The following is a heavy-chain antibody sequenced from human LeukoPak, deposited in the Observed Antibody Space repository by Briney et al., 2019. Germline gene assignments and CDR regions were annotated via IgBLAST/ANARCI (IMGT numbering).Heavy chain of an antibody. Sequence: GGSLRLSCAASGLTFSSYWMHWVRQAPGKGLVWVSRINSDGSITIYADSVKGRLTISRDNARNTLYLQMNSLRAGDTAVYYCARGDGHYRYWGQGTLVTVSS. D-gene: IGHD5-24*01. CDR2: INSDGSIT. V-gene: IGHV3-74*01. CDR1: GLTFSSYW. J-gene: IGHJ4*02. CDR3: ARGDGHYRY.